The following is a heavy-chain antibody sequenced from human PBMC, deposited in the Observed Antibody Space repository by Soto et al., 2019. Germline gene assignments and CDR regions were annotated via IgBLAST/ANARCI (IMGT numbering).Heavy chain of an antibody. D-gene: IGHD1-26*01. CDR1: GYPFTTYW. J-gene: IGHJ6*02. CDR2: IYPGDSDT. CDR3: ARIRNPVYRGNGMDV. V-gene: IGHV5-51*01. Sequence: PGESLKISCQVSGYPFTTYWIGWVRQMPGKDQEWMGIIYPGDSDTRYSPSFQTQVTTSADKPISTAYLQWSSLRASDTAMYYCARIRNPVYRGNGMDVWGQGTTVTVSS.